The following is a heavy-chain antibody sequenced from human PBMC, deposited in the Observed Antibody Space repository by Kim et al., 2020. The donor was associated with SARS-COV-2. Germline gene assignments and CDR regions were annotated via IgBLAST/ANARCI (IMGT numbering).Heavy chain of an antibody. V-gene: IGHV1-46*01. CDR2: ITPIDGYT. Sequence: ASVKVSCKASGYTFTSNHIHWVRQAPGQGLEWMGMITPIDGYTTYAQKFQDRVTMTRDTSTNTVYMDLSSLRFEDTAVYYCVRDYSGAWAFDFWGPGTPVTVSS. J-gene: IGHJ4*02. D-gene: IGHD3-10*01. CDR1: GYTFTSNH. CDR3: VRDYSGAWAFDF.